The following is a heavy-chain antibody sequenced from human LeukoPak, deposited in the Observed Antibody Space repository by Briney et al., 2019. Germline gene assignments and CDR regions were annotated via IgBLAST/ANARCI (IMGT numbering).Heavy chain of an antibody. J-gene: IGHJ3*02. V-gene: IGHV4-38-2*01. CDR2: IYHSGST. D-gene: IGHD1-26*01. CDR3: ARHVPELPMSAFDI. CDR1: GYSISSGYY. Sequence: SETLSLTCAVSGYSISSGYYWGWIRQPPGKGLEWIGSIYHSGSTYYNPSLKSRVTISVDTSKNKSSLKVSSVPAADTAVYYCARHVPELPMSAFDIWGQGTMVTVSS.